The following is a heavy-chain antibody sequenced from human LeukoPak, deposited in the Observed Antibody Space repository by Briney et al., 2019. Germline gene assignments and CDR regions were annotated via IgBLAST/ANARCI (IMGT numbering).Heavy chain of an antibody. CDR2: FDPEDGET. CDR1: GYTLTELS. D-gene: IGHD1-26*01. J-gene: IGHJ4*02. CDR3: ATSVVGATRGNFDY. Sequence: ASVKVSCKVSGYTLTELSMHWVRQAPGKGLEWMGGFDPEDGETIYAQKFQGRVTMTEDTSTDTAYMELSGLRSEDTAVYYCATSVVGATRGNFDYWGQGTLVTVSS. V-gene: IGHV1-24*01.